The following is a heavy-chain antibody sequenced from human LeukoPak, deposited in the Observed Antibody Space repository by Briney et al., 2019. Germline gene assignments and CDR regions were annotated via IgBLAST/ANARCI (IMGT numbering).Heavy chain of an antibody. CDR2: IYPGDSDT. V-gene: IGHV5-51*01. J-gene: IGHJ6*03. CDR1: GYSFTSYS. Sequence: GESLKISCKGSGYSFTSYSIGWVRQMPGKGLEWMGIIYPGDSDTRYSPSFKGQVTISADKSISTAYLQWSSLKAWDTVMYYCARHMVTNYYYYYMDVWGKGTTVTVSS. D-gene: IGHD2-21*02. CDR3: ARHMVTNYYYYYMDV.